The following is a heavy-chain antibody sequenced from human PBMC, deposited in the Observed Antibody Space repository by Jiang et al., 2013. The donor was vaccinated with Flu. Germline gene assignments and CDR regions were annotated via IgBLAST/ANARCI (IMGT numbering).Heavy chain of an antibody. V-gene: IGHV1-3*04. CDR1: A. CDR2: INIDTDNT. CDR3: AREGGGDAAGRPDY. D-gene: IGHD6-13*01. J-gene: IGHJ4*02. Sequence: AIHWVRQAPGQGLEWMGWINIDTDNTKYAQQFQGRVTITRDTSASTVYMDLRGLRSEDTAVYFCAREGGGDAAGRPDYWGQGTLVTVSS.